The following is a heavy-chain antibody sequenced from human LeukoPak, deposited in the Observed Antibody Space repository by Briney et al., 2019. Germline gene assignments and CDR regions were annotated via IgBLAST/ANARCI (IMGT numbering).Heavy chain of an antibody. CDR2: INPKSGAT. D-gene: IGHD2-15*01. CDR1: GYSFTDYY. CDR3: VRAGPAAPLDY. J-gene: IGHJ4*02. Sequence: ASVKVSCKASGYSFTDYYIHWVRQAPGQGFEWMGWINPKSGATGYSQKFQGRVTLTRDTSIAAAYMELSNLRSDDTAVYHCVRAGPAAPLDYWGQGTLVTVSP. V-gene: IGHV1-2*02.